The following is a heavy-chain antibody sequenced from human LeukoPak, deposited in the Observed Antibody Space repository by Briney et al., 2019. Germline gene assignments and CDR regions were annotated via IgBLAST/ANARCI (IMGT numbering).Heavy chain of an antibody. CDR2: IYYSGST. Sequence: SETLSLTCTVSGGSISSSSYYWGWLRQPPGKGLEWIGSIYYSGSTYYNPSLKSRVTISVDTSKNQFSLKLSSVTAADTAVYYCARRSYYDSSGYKDNWGQGTLVTVSS. J-gene: IGHJ4*02. CDR3: ARRSYYDSSGYKDN. V-gene: IGHV4-39*01. D-gene: IGHD3-22*01. CDR1: GGSISSSSYY.